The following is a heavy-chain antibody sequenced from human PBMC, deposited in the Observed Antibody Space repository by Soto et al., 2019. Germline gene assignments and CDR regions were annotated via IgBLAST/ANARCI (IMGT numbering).Heavy chain of an antibody. CDR3: ASQMYYYDSSGLTLDAFDI. CDR2: INPSGGST. J-gene: IGHJ3*02. Sequence: GESLKISCKASGYTFTSYYMHWVRQAPGQGLEWMGIINPSGGSTSYAQKFQGRVTMTRDTSTSTVYMELSSLRSEDTAVYYCASQMYYYDSSGLTLDAFDIWGQGTMVTVSS. D-gene: IGHD3-22*01. CDR1: GYTFTSYY. V-gene: IGHV1-46*01.